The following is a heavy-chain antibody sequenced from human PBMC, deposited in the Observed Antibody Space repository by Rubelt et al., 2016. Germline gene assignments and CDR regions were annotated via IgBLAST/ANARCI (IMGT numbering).Heavy chain of an antibody. D-gene: IGHD3-3*01. J-gene: IGHJ6*02. Sequence: QVQLVQSGAEVKKPGASVKVSCKASGYTFTSYDINWVRQATGQGLEWMGWMNPNSGNTGYAQKFQGRVTMTRNTSIITAYRGLSSMTSEDTAVYYCARLSITIFGVVVYYYGMDVWGQVTTVTVSS. CDR3: ARLSITIFGVVVYYYGMDV. V-gene: IGHV1-8*01. CDR2: MNPNSGNT. CDR1: GYTFTSYD.